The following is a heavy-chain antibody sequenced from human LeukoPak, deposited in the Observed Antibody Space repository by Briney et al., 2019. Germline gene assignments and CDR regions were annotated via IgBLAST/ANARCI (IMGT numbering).Heavy chain of an antibody. Sequence: SETLSLTCTVSGASISSSFWSWIRQPPGKGLEWIGYVTYSGNTNYNPSLKSRVIISVDTSKKQFSLKLSSVTAADTAVYYCASRKYSSSWNDYWGQGTLVTVSS. CDR2: VTYSGNT. CDR3: ASRKYSSSWNDY. V-gene: IGHV4-59*08. J-gene: IGHJ4*02. D-gene: IGHD6-13*01. CDR1: GASISSSF.